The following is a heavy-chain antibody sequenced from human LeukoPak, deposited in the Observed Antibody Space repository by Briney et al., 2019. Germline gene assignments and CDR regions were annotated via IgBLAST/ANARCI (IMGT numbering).Heavy chain of an antibody. Sequence: GGSLRLSCVGSAFTFSEYSMSWIRQAPGRELEWISSITESGGTEYYADSVKGRFSISRDNAKSALYLQMNSLRAEDTAVYYCARDDYRMTGRVTIFPGFDPWGQGTLVTVSS. J-gene: IGHJ5*02. V-gene: IGHV3-11*01. CDR2: ITESGGTE. D-gene: IGHD3-3*01. CDR3: ARDDYRMTGRVTIFPGFDP. CDR1: AFTFSEYS.